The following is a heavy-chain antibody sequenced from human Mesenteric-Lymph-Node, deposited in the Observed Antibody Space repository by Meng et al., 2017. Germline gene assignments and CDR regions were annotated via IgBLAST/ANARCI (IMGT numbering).Heavy chain of an antibody. CDR1: VGRITSRDSS. D-gene: IGHD3-22*01. V-gene: IGHV4-30-4*01. CDR2: ISYSGST. Sequence: VRLKASGPCLVLYPQMLSLTCYVVVGRITSRDSSWSCIRQPPGKGLEWIGYISYSGSTYNNPSLKSRVTISVDTSKHQFSLKLSSVTAADTAVYYCARTHFYDSSNYGFDYWGQGTLVTVSS. J-gene: IGHJ4*02. CDR3: ARTHFYDSSNYGFDY.